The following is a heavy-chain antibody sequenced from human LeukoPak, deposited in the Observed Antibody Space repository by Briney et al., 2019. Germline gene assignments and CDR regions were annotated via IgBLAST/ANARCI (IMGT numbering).Heavy chain of an antibody. CDR1: GGSISSGDYY. CDR2: IYYSGST. D-gene: IGHD3-22*01. J-gene: IGHJ4*02. CDR3: ASFGARSGWDSTHNMIVVVPYFDY. V-gene: IGHV4-30-4*08. Sequence: PSETLSLACTVSGGSISSGDYYWSWIRQPPGKGLEWIGYIYYSGSTYYNPSLKSRVTISVDTSKNQFSLKLSSVTAADTAVYYCASFGARSGWDSTHNMIVVVPYFDYWGQGTLVTVSS.